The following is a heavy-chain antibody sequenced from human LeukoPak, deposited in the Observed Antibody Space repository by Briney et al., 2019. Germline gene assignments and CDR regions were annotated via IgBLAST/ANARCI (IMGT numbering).Heavy chain of an antibody. CDR3: ARGGYSYGYMGYSDY. V-gene: IGHV1-18*01. D-gene: IGHD5-18*01. CDR1: GYTFNIYG. J-gene: IGHJ4*02. CDR2: ISAYNGNT. Sequence: ASVKVSCKASGYTFNIYGVTWVRQAPGQGLERMGWISAYNGNTNFAQKLHGRVTMTTDNSTSTAYLELRSLRSDDTAVYYCARGGYSYGYMGYSDYWGQGTRVSVSS.